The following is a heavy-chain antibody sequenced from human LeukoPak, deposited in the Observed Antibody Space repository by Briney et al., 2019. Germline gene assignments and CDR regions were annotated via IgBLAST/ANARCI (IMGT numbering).Heavy chain of an antibody. CDR3: ARHSGSGSYIFDY. J-gene: IGHJ4*02. D-gene: IGHD3-10*01. Sequence: PSETLSLTCTVSGGSISSYYCSWIRQPPGKGLEWIGYIYYSGSTNYNPSLKSRVTISVDTSKNQFSLKLSSVTAADTAVYYCARHSGSGSYIFDYRGQGTLVTVSS. V-gene: IGHV4-59*08. CDR1: GGSISSYY. CDR2: IYYSGST.